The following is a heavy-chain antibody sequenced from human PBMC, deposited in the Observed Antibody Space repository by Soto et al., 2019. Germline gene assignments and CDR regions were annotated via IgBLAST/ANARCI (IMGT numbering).Heavy chain of an antibody. V-gene: IGHV3-7*01. J-gene: IGHJ5*02. CDR3: ASVKSWAVSP. CDR2: IKQSGSDR. Sequence: EVQLLESGGGLVQPGGSLGLSCAASGFTFSSYWVSWVRLAPGRGLEWVAHIKQSGSDRYYVDSVRGRFTISRDNATNSLYLHMNSLRVEDTAMYYCASVKSWAVSPWGQGTLVTVSS. D-gene: IGHD3-10*01. CDR1: GFTFSSYW.